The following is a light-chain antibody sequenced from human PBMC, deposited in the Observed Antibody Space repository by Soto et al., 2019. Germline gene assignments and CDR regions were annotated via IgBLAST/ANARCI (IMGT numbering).Light chain of an antibody. V-gene: IGKV3-11*01. J-gene: IGKJ3*01. CDR1: QSVSRY. CDR3: QQRGSWPFT. Sequence: IVLTQSPATLSLSPGERATLSCRASQSVSRYLAWFQQKPGQAPRLLIYDASNRATDFPARFSGSGSGTDFTLTISSLEPEDFAVYYCQQRGSWPFTFGPGTKVDFK. CDR2: DAS.